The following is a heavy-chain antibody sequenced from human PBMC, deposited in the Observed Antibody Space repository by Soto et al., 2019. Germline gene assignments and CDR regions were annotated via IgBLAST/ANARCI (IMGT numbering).Heavy chain of an antibody. CDR2: IYYSGST. Sequence: SETLSLTCTVSGGSVSSGSYYWSWIRQPPGKGLEWIGYIYYSGSTNYNPSLKSRVTISVDTSKNQFSLKLSSVTAADTAGYYCARGSGAPIVGRVFDIWGQGTMVTVSS. J-gene: IGHJ3*02. CDR3: ARGSGAPIVGRVFDI. CDR1: GGSVSSGSYY. D-gene: IGHD3-22*01. V-gene: IGHV4-61*01.